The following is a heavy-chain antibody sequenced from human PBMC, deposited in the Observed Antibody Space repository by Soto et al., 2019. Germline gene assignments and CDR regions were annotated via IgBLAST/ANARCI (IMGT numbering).Heavy chain of an antibody. CDR3: HGGVASGY. D-gene: IGHD2-15*01. Sequence: QVQLVESGGGVVQPGRSLRLSCAASGFTFSSYGMHWVRQAPGKGLEWVAVISKDGNVKYYAESVKGRFTIPRDNSKNPVYLQMNRLGAEDAAAYYCHGGVASGYWGQGTPVTVSS. J-gene: IGHJ4*02. V-gene: IGHV3-30*03. CDR1: GFTFSSYG. CDR2: ISKDGNVK.